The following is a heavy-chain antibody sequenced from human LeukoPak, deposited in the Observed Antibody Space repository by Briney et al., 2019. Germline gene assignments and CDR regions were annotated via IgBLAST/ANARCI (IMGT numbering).Heavy chain of an antibody. V-gene: IGHV3-15*01. J-gene: IGHJ5*02. D-gene: IGHD1-26*01. CDR3: TTTIVGVTTWFDP. CDR1: GFTLSNAY. CDR2: IKNKTNGGTT. Sequence: GGSPRLPCAASGFTLSNAYMSWVRQAPGKGLEWVGRIKNKTNGGTTDYAAPVKGRFTISRDDSKNTLYLQMNSLKTEDTAVYYCTTTIVGVTTWFDPWGQGTLVTVSS.